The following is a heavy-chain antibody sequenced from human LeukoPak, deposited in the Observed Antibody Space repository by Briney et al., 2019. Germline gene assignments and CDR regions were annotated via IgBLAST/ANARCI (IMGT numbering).Heavy chain of an antibody. D-gene: IGHD3-9*01. J-gene: IGHJ6*03. CDR2: INWNGGST. V-gene: IGHV3-20*04. CDR3: ARDSTRRYFDWYQSTNNGYYYYYMDV. Sequence: PGGSLRLSCAASGFTFDDYGMSWVRQAPGKGLEWVSGINWNGGSTGYADSVKGRFTISRDNAKNSLYLQMNSLRAEDTAVYYCARDSTRRYFDWYQSTNNGYYYYYMDVWGKGTTVTISS. CDR1: GFTFDDYG.